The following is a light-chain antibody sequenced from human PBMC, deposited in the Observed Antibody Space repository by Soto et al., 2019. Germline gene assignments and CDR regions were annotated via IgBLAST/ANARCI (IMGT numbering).Light chain of an antibody. J-gene: IGKJ1*01. Sequence: DIQMTQSPSSLSASVGDRVTITCRASQSISTYLNWYQQKPGKAPKLLIYGASRLQSGVPSRFSGSGLGTDFTLTISSLQSEDFATYYCQHSYNTPRTFGQGTKVEIK. CDR3: QHSYNTPRT. V-gene: IGKV1-39*01. CDR1: QSISTY. CDR2: GAS.